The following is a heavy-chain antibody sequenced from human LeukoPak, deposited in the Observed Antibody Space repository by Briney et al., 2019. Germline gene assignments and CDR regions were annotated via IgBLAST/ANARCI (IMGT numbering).Heavy chain of an antibody. D-gene: IGHD4-23*01. V-gene: IGHV1-2*02. CDR2: INPNSGGT. CDR1: GYTFTGYY. Sequence: ASVKVSCKASGYTFTGYYMHWVRQAPGQGLEWMGWINPNSGGTTYAQKFQGRVTMTRDTSISTAYMELSRLRSDDPAVYYCASDLNSLTPEPDYWGQGTLVTVSS. CDR3: ASDLNSLTPEPDY. J-gene: IGHJ4*02.